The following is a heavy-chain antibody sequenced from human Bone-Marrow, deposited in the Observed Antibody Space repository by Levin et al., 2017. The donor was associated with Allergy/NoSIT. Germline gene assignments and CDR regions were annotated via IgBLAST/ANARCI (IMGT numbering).Heavy chain of an antibody. CDR3: ARDRPYASGTYMDV. V-gene: IGHV1-69*06. J-gene: IGHJ6*03. D-gene: IGHD3-10*01. CDR1: GDTFSTHA. Sequence: SVKVSCKASGDTFSTHAISWVRQAPGQGLEWMGGIIPVFDTPNYARKFQDRVTISADTSTSTAYLELSSLRSEDTAVYYCARDRPYASGTYMDVWGKGTTVIVSS. CDR2: IIPVFDTP.